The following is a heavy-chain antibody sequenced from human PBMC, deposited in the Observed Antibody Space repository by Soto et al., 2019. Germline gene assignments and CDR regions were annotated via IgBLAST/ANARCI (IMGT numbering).Heavy chain of an antibody. CDR2: IHWNGGST. V-gene: IGHV3-20*04. J-gene: IGHJ4*02. CDR3: ARDKSMVRGVPLDY. CDR1: GFTFDHYG. Sequence: PGGSLRLSCAASGFTFDHYGMSWVRQAPGKGLEWVSGIHWNGGSTGYADSVKGRFTISRDNAKNSLYLQMNSLRAEDTALYFCARDKSMVRGVPLDYWGQGT. D-gene: IGHD3-10*01.